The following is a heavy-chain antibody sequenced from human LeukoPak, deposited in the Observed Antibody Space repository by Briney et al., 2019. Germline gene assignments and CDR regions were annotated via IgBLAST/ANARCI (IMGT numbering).Heavy chain of an antibody. V-gene: IGHV3-48*01. CDR2: ISTSSNTI. D-gene: IGHD2-21*02. J-gene: IGHJ4*02. CDR1: GFTFSIYS. Sequence: PGGSLRLSCAASGFTFSIYSMTWVRQAPGKGPEWVSYISTSSNTIYYADSVKGRFTISRDNSKNTLYLQVNGLRTEDTAVYYCAKDRLLNCRGDCYIFDYWGQGTVVTVSS. CDR3: AKDRLLNCRGDCYIFDY.